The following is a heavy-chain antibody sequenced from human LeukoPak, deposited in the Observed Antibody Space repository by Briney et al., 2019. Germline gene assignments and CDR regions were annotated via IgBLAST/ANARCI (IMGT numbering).Heavy chain of an antibody. D-gene: IGHD6-19*01. CDR2: IIPIFGTA. V-gene: IGHV1-69*06. J-gene: IGHJ1*01. CDR3: ARGRAVAGAEYFQH. Sequence: ASVKVSRKASGGTFSSYAISWVRQAPGQGLEWMGGIIPIFGTANYAQKFQGRVTITADKSTSTAYMELSSLRSEDTAVYYCARGRAVAGAEYFQHWGQGTLVTVSS. CDR1: GGTFSSYA.